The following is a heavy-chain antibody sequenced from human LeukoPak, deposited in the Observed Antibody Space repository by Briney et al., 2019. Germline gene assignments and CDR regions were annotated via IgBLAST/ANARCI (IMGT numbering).Heavy chain of an antibody. J-gene: IGHJ6*02. V-gene: IGHV3-7*01. D-gene: IGHD6-13*01. CDR1: GFTFSSYW. Sequence: GGSLRLSCAASGFTFSSYWMSWVRQAPGKGLEWVANINQDESEKYFVDSVKGRFTISRDNAKSSLYLQMNSLRAEDTAVYYCASQTPAAAGTPLPYYYYYGMDVWGQGTTVTVSS. CDR3: ASQTPAAAGTPLPYYYYYGMDV. CDR2: INQDESEK.